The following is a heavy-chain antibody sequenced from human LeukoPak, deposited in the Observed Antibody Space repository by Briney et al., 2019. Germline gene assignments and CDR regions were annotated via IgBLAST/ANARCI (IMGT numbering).Heavy chain of an antibody. CDR1: GGSISSGSYY. CDR2: IYSSGST. D-gene: IGHD5-12*01. V-gene: IGHV4-61*02. J-gene: IGHJ3*02. Sequence: PSQTLSLTCTVSGGSISSGSYYRSWIRQPAGKGLEWIGRIYSSGSTNYNPSLKSRVTISIDTSKNQFSLKLSSVTAADTAVYYCARAHYDSWDAFDIWGQGTMVTVSS. CDR3: ARAHYDSWDAFDI.